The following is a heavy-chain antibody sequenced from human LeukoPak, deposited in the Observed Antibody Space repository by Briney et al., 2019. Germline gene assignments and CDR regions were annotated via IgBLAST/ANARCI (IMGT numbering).Heavy chain of an antibody. CDR1: GGSISTYY. D-gene: IGHD3-22*01. CDR2: IYHSGST. Sequence: SETLSLTCTLSGGSISTYYWSWIRQPPGKGLEWIGYIYHSGSTNYNPSLKSRVTISVDTSKNQFSLKLSSVTAADTAVYYCARGFRRYDSSGYYLLWGQGTLVTVSS. CDR3: ARGFRRYDSSGYYLL. V-gene: IGHV4-59*01. J-gene: IGHJ4*02.